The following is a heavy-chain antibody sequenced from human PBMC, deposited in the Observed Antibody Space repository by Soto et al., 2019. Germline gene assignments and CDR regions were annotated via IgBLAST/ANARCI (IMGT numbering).Heavy chain of an antibody. CDR2: IIPIFGTA. J-gene: IGHJ4*02. CDR1: GGTFSSYA. Sequence: GASVKVSCKASGGTFSSYAISWVRQAPGQGLEWMGGIIPIFGTANYAQKFQGRVTITADESTSTAYMELSSLRSEDTAVYYCASGGQLLLYLFDYWGQGTLVTVSS. D-gene: IGHD2-2*02. CDR3: ASGGQLLLYLFDY. V-gene: IGHV1-69*13.